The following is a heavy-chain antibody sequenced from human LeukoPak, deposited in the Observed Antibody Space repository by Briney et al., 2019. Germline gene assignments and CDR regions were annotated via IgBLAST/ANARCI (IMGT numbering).Heavy chain of an antibody. D-gene: IGHD6-6*01. J-gene: IGHJ4*02. CDR1: GGSISTYY. CDR2: IHTSGNS. V-gene: IGHV4-4*07. CDR3: AREGSATARPFVSNDY. Sequence: SETLSLTCTVSGGSISTYYWSWIRQPAGKGLEWIGRIHTSGNSDYNPSLKSRVTMSVDTSKNQFSLKVRSVTAADTAVYYCAREGSATARPFVSNDYWGQGTLVTVSS.